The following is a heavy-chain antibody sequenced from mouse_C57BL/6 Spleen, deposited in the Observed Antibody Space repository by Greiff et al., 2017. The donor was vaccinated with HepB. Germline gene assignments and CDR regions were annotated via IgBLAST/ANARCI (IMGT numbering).Heavy chain of an antibody. Sequence: QVQLQQSGAELVKPGASVKISCKASGYAFSSYWMNWVKQRPGKGLEWIGQIYPGDGDTNYNGKFKGKATLTADKSSSTAYMQLSSLTSEDSAVYFCARRGRSGYVESAMDYWGQGTSVTVSS. CDR3: ARRGRSGYVESAMDY. D-gene: IGHD3-2*02. CDR1: GYAFSSYW. V-gene: IGHV1-80*01. J-gene: IGHJ4*01. CDR2: IYPGDGDT.